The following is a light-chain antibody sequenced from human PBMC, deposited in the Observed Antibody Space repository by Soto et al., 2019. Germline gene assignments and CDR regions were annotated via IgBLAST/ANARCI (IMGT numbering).Light chain of an antibody. CDR1: ESVHSN. Sequence: EIVMTQSPATLSVSPGERATLSCRASESVHSNLAWYQRKPGQAPRPLVYGASTRATGIPARFSGSGSATEFTLTISSLQFEDFADYYCQQYNNWPLGTFGQGTKVEIK. J-gene: IGKJ1*01. V-gene: IGKV3-15*01. CDR3: QQYNNWPLGT. CDR2: GAS.